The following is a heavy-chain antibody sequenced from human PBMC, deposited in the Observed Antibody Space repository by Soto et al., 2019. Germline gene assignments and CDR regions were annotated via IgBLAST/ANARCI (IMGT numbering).Heavy chain of an antibody. J-gene: IGHJ5*02. CDR2: MYYGGRT. D-gene: IGHD2-15*01. V-gene: IGHV4-59*08. CDR3: ARGTPSPLIVRSSRGPWFDP. Sequence: SETLSLTCTVSGGSISSYYWSWIRQPPGKGLEWIGYMYYGGRTNYNPSLKSRVTISVDTSKMQVSLKLSSVTAADTAVYFCARGTPSPLIVRSSRGPWFDPWGQGTLVTVS. CDR1: GGSISSYY.